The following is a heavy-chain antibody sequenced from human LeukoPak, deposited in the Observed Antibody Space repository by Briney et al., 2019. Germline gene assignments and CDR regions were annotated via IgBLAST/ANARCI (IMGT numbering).Heavy chain of an antibody. V-gene: IGHV3-74*01. J-gene: IGHJ3*02. CDR1: GFPFSSYW. D-gene: IGHD2-2*01. CDR2: INSEGTST. CDR3: ASAPYLPVLVPTGISLSAAFDT. Sequence: GGSLRLPCAVSGFPFSSYWMHWVRRAPGKGLVWVSRINSEGTSTSYADSVKGRFTISRDNAENTLYLQMNSLRAEDTALYYCASAPYLPVLVPTGISLSAAFDTWGQGTMVTVSS.